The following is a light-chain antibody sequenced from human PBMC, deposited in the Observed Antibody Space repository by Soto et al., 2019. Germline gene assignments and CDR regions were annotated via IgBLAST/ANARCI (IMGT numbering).Light chain of an antibody. CDR2: LEGSGSY. Sequence: QSVLTQSSFASASLGSSVKLTCTLSSGHSSNIIAWHQQQPGKAPRYLMNLEGSGSYNKGSGVPDRFSGSSSGADRYLTISNLQFEDEADYYCETWDRNTRVFGGGTKLTVL. CDR1: SGHSSNI. CDR3: ETWDRNTRV. V-gene: IGLV4-60*02. J-gene: IGLJ2*01.